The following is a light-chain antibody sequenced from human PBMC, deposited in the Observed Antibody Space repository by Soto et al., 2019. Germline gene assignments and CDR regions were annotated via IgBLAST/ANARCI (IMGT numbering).Light chain of an antibody. CDR2: GAS. Sequence: EVVLTQSPVTLSMSPGDSATLSCRASQSVSDNFAWYHQKPGQAPRLLIYGASTRATGIPARFSGSGSGTEFALTISSLQSADFAVYYCQQYNDWPITFGPGTRLEIK. J-gene: IGKJ5*01. V-gene: IGKV3-15*01. CDR1: QSVSDN. CDR3: QQYNDWPIT.